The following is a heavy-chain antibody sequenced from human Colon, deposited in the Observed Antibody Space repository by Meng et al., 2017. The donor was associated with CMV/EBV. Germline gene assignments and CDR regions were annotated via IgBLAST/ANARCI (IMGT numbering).Heavy chain of an antibody. J-gene: IGHJ4*02. Sequence: SETLSLTCTVSGDSVSSETSYWAWVRQPPGKGLEWVGYIYRGTATLNPSLESRVTISPDTSKNQFSLKVNSVTAAGTAVYYCGRGERSGRPYWGQGALVTVSS. CDR3: GRGERSGRPY. V-gene: IGHV4-61*01. CDR2: IYRGTA. D-gene: IGHD1-26*01. CDR1: GDSVSSETSY.